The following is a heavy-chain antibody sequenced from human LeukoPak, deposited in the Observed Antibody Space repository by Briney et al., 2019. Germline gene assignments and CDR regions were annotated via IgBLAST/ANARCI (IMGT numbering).Heavy chain of an antibody. V-gene: IGHV7-4-1*02. CDR3: ARTWYLVTMVRGPRRFDP. CDR2: INTNTGNP. D-gene: IGHD3-10*01. J-gene: IGHJ5*02. Sequence: GASVKVSCKASGYTFTSYAMNWVRQAPGQGLEWMGWINTNTGNPTYAQGFTGRFVFSLDTSVSTAYLQISSLKAEDTAVYYCARTWYLVTMVRGPRRFDPWGQGTLVTVSS. CDR1: GYTFTSYA.